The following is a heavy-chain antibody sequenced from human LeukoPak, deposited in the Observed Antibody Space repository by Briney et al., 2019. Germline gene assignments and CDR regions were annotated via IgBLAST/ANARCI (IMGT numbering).Heavy chain of an antibody. CDR1: GVSITSTGHY. V-gene: IGHV4-39*01. CDR2: IYDSRNI. J-gene: IGHJ4*02. CDR3: ARHVGYSSSPPFDY. D-gene: IGHD6-6*01. Sequence: SETLSLTCTVSGVSITSTGHYWGWVRQPPGTGLEWIGSIYDSRNIYYNPSLKTRVTTSVDTSKNQFSLKLSSVTAADTAVYYCARHVGYSSSPPFDYWGQGTLVTVSS.